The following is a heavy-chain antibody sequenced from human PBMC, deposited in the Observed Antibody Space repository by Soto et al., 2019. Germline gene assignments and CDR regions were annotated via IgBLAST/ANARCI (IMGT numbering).Heavy chain of an antibody. CDR1: GFTFSSYG. Sequence: PGGSLRLSCAASGFTFSSYGMHWVRQAPGKGLEWVAVIWYDGSNKYYADSVKGRFTISRDNSKNTLYLQTNSLRAEDTAVYYCARDLGGRITIFGPGYWGQGTLVTVSS. V-gene: IGHV3-33*01. J-gene: IGHJ4*02. D-gene: IGHD3-3*01. CDR2: IWYDGSNK. CDR3: ARDLGGRITIFGPGY.